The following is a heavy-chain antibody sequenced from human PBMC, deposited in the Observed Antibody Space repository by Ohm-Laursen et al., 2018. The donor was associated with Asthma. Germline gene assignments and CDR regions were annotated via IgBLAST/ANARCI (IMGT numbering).Heavy chain of an antibody. CDR1: GFTFSSYS. V-gene: IGHV3-21*01. Sequence: SLRLSCTASGFTFSSYSMNWVRQAPGKGLEWVSSISSSSSYIYYADSVKGRFTISRDNAKNSLYLQMNSLRAEDTAVYYCAKDLRAITIFGVVRSDAFDIWGQGTMVTVSS. CDR3: AKDLRAITIFGVVRSDAFDI. CDR2: ISSSSSYI. J-gene: IGHJ3*02. D-gene: IGHD3-3*01.